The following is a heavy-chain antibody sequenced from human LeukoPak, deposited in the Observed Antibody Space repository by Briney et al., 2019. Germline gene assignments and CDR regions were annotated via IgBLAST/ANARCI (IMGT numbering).Heavy chain of an antibody. Sequence: GGSLRLSCAASGFTFSSYSMSWVRQAPGKGLEWVSAISGSGGSTYYADSVKGRFTISRDNSKNTLYLQMNSLRAEDTAVYYCARDYRGQLTGGFDYWGQGTLVTVSS. D-gene: IGHD3-10*01. J-gene: IGHJ4*02. CDR2: ISGSGGST. V-gene: IGHV3-23*01. CDR3: ARDYRGQLTGGFDY. CDR1: GFTFSSYS.